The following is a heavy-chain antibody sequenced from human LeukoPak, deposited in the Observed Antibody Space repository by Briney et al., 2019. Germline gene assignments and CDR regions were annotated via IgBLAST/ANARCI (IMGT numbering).Heavy chain of an antibody. D-gene: IGHD6-19*01. CDR3: ARAGRIAVAGYYYYGMDV. CDR2: IYSGGST. Sequence: GGSLRLSCAAFGFTVSSNYMSWVRQAPGKGLAWVSVIYSGGSTYYADPVKGRFTISRDNSKNTLYLQMNSLRAEDTAVYYCARAGRIAVAGYYYYGMDVWGKGPTVTVSS. CDR1: GFTVSSNY. J-gene: IGHJ6*04. V-gene: IGHV3-53*01.